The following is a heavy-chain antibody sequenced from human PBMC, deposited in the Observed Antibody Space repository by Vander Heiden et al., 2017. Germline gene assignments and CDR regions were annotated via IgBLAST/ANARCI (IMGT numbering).Heavy chain of an antibody. Sequence: QVQLLESGGDVVQPGRALRLSCPASGFTFTGNGMRWVGQAPGWVLVWVAVISYDGSNIYYAESGKGRFTISRENSKNTRDLSMNSLGAEDTAVYYCAKASVQWREVNWYFALWGRGTLVTVCS. J-gene: IGHJ2*01. V-gene: IGHV3-30*18. CDR3: AKASVQWREVNWYFAL. D-gene: IGHD6-19*01. CDR1: GFTFTGNG. CDR2: ISYDGSNI.